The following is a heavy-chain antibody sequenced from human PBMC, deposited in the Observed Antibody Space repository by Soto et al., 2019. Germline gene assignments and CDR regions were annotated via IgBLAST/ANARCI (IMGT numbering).Heavy chain of an antibody. CDR2: VFHTGTT. CDR3: ARIAGWYAVNS. CDR1: GDSVSSPYY. V-gene: IGHV4-4*02. D-gene: IGHD6-19*01. J-gene: IGHJ4*02. Sequence: QVQLQESCPGLVKPSGTLSLTCAVSGDSVSSPYYWCWVRQPPGKGLEWIGEVFHTGTTSYNTSLGSRFTISMDKSNNHFSLDLSSVTAPDTVVYYCARIAGWYAVNSWGPGTLVIVSS.